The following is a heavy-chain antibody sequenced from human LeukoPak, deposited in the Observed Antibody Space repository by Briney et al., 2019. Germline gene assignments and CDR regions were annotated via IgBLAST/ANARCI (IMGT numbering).Heavy chain of an antibody. CDR3: ARSTPRGGIGY. CDR1: GGSISSSNW. CDR2: IYHSGST. Sequence: SETLSLTCAVSGGSISSSNWWSWVRQPPGMGLEWIGEIYHSGSTNYNPSLKSRVTISVDRSKNQFSLKLSSVTAADTAVYYCARSTPRGGIGYWGQGTLVTVSS. V-gene: IGHV4-4*02. D-gene: IGHD3-10*01. J-gene: IGHJ4*02.